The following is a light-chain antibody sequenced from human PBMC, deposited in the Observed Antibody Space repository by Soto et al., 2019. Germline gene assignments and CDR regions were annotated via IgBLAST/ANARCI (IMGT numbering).Light chain of an antibody. CDR3: AACDASLNGRV. CDR1: SSNIGRNT. V-gene: IGLV1-44*01. CDR2: NNN. Sequence: QSVLTQPPSASGTPGQRVTISCSGSSSNIGRNTVNWYQQFPGTAPNLLIYNNNERPSGVPDRFSGSKSGTSASLAISGLRSEDEADYYCAACDASLNGRVFGGGTQLTVL. J-gene: IGLJ3*02.